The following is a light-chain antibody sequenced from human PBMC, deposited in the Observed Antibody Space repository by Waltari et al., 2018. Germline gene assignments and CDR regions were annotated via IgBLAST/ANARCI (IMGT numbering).Light chain of an antibody. CDR1: SSDVGGYNY. V-gene: IGLV2-14*03. Sequence: QSALTQPASVSGSPGQSITIPCIGTSSDVGGYNYVPWYQHHPGKAPKVKIYDVSKRPSGVSNRFSGSKSGNTASLTISGLQAEDEADYYCSSYTSSSTSLYVFGTGTKVTVL. CDR3: SSYTSSSTSLYV. CDR2: DVS. J-gene: IGLJ1*01.